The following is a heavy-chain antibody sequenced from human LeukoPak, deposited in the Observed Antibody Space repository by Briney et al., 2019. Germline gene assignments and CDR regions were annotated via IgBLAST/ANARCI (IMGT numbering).Heavy chain of an antibody. CDR1: GYDFTSNW. Sequence: GESLKISCKGSGYDFTSNWIGWVRQMPGKGLEWMGIIYPGDSDTRYGPSFQGQVIISTDKSINTAYLQWSSLKASDTAMYYCARHYSNTFDYWGQGTLVTVSS. J-gene: IGHJ4*02. CDR3: ARHYSNTFDY. V-gene: IGHV5-51*01. CDR2: IYPGDSDT. D-gene: IGHD4-11*01.